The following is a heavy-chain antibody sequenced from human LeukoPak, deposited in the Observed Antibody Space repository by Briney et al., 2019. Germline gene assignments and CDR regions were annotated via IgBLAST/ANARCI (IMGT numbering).Heavy chain of an antibody. CDR2: VYYSGST. J-gene: IGHJ4*02. D-gene: IGHD5/OR15-5a*01. V-gene: IGHV4-61*01. Sequence: PSETLSLTCTVSGGSVSSGSYYWSWIRQPPGKGLEWIGYVYYSGSTNYNPSLKSRVTISVDTSKNQFSLKLSSVTAADTAMYYCARGFYENPFDYWGQGTLVTVSS. CDR1: GGSVSSGSYY. CDR3: ARGFYENPFDY.